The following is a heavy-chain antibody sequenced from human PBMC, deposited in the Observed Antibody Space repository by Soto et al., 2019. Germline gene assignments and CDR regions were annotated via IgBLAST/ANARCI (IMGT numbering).Heavy chain of an antibody. CDR1: GFSLRTSGVG. J-gene: IGHJ5*02. CDR3: AKSGSSGWYGWFDP. Sequence: SGPTLVNPKQTLTLTCIFSGFSLRTSGVGVGWIRQPPGKALEWLGFIYWNDDKRYSPSLKSRLTITKDTSKNQVVLTMTNMDPVDTATXYCAKSGSSGWYGWFDPWGQGTLVTVSS. CDR2: IYWNDDK. V-gene: IGHV2-5*01. D-gene: IGHD6-19*01.